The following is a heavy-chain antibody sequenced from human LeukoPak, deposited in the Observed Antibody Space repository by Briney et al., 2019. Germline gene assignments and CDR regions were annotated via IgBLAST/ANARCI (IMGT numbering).Heavy chain of an antibody. Sequence: SETLSLTCAVSGDSISSSSYYWGWIRQPPGKGLEWIGEINHNGSTNYNPSLKSRVTISVDTSKNQFSLKLSSVTAADTAVYYCARAYYDSKTPRAWGQGTMVTVSS. D-gene: IGHD3-22*01. V-gene: IGHV4-39*07. CDR2: INHNGST. J-gene: IGHJ3*01. CDR3: ARAYYDSKTPRA. CDR1: GDSISSSSYY.